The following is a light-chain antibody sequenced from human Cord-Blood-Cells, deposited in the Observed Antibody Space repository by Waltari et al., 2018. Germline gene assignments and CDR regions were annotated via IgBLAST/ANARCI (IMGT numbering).Light chain of an antibody. V-gene: IGLV2-23*01. CDR2: EGS. CDR1: SSDVGSYNL. J-gene: IGLJ3*02. CDR3: CSYAGSSTWV. Sequence: QSALTQPASVSGSPGQSITIPCTGTSSDVGSYNLVPWYQPHPGKAPILLIYEGSKRPSVVSNRFSGSKSGNTASLTISGLQAEDEADYYCCSYAGSSTWVFGGGTKLTVL.